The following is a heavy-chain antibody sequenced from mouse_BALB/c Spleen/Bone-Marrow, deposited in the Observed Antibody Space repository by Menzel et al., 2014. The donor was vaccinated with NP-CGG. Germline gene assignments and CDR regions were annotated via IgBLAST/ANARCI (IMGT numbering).Heavy chain of an antibody. D-gene: IGHD1-2*01. Sequence: QVQLKESGAELVRPGTSVKVSCKASGYAFTNYLIEWVKQRPGQGLEWIGVINPGSGGTNYNEKFKGKATLTADKSSSTAYMQLSSLTSDDSAVYFCARGGDYGFMDYWGQGTSVTLSS. J-gene: IGHJ4*01. CDR1: GYAFTNYL. CDR2: INPGSGGT. V-gene: IGHV1-54*01. CDR3: ARGGDYGFMDY.